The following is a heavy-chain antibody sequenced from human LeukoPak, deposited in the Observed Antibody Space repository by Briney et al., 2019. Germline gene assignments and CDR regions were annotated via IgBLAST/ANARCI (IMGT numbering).Heavy chain of an antibody. V-gene: IGHV4-59*08. J-gene: IGHJ3*02. Sequence: SETLSLTCTVSGDSISSYYWSWIRQPPGKGLEWIGYIYYSGSTNYNPSLKSRVTISVDTSKNQFSLKLSSVTAADTAVYYCARRYYDFWSGYPHDAFDIWGQGTMVTVSS. CDR1: GDSISSYY. D-gene: IGHD3-3*01. CDR2: IYYSGST. CDR3: ARRYYDFWSGYPHDAFDI.